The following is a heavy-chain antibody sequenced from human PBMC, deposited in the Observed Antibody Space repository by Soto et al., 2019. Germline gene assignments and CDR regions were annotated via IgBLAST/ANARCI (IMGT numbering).Heavy chain of an antibody. CDR3: AREGGDSSGSLSPVLDY. J-gene: IGHJ4*02. CDR2: ISYDGSNK. D-gene: IGHD3-22*01. CDR1: GFTFSSYA. Sequence: QVQLVESGGGVVQPGRSLRLSCAASGFTFSSYAMHWVSQAPGKGLEWVAVISYDGSNKYYADSVKGRFTISRDNSKNTLYLQMNNLRAEDTAVYYCAREGGDSSGSLSPVLDYWGQGTLVTVSS. V-gene: IGHV3-30-3*01.